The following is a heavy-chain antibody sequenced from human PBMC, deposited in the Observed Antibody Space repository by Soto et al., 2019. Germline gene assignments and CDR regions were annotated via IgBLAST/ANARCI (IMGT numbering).Heavy chain of an antibody. V-gene: IGHV3-23*01. Sequence: GGSLRLSCAASGFTLSSYAMSWVRQAPGKGLEWVSAISGSGGSTYYADSVKGRFTISRDNSKNTLYLQMNSLRAEDTAVYYCAQGPYYYDSSGEWFDPWGQGTLVTVSS. CDR1: GFTLSSYA. CDR3: AQGPYYYDSSGEWFDP. CDR2: ISGSGGST. D-gene: IGHD3-22*01. J-gene: IGHJ5*02.